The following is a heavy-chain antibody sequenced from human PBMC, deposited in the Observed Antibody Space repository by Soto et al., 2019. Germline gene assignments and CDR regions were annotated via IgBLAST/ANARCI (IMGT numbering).Heavy chain of an antibody. CDR3: ARAMIVVVTHAFDI. CDR1: GYTFTGYY. J-gene: IGHJ3*02. CDR2: INPNSGGT. Sequence: ASVKVSCKASGYTFTGYYMHWVRQAPGQGLEWMGWINPNSGGTNYAQKFQGRVTMTRDTSISTAYMELSRLRSDDTAVYYCARAMIVVVTHAFDICGQGTMATV. V-gene: IGHV1-2*02. D-gene: IGHD3-22*01.